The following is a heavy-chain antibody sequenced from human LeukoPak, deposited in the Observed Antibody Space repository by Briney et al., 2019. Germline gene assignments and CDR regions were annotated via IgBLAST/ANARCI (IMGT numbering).Heavy chain of an antibody. CDR3: ARHGYGMAALVWDS. Sequence: SETLSVTCTVSGDSISGYYWSWIRQPPGKGLEWIAYISQSGSTNYNPSLKSRVTIYVDTSKNQFSLKLTSVIAADTAVYYCARHGYGMAALVWDSWGQGTLVTVSS. D-gene: IGHD5-24*01. CDR1: GDSISGYY. CDR2: ISQSGST. J-gene: IGHJ4*02. V-gene: IGHV4-59*08.